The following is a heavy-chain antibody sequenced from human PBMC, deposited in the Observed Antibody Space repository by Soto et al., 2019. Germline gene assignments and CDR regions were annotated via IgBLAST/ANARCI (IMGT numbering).Heavy chain of an antibody. V-gene: IGHV3-15*01. CDR3: TSHFQGYCTNGVCKKTDY. J-gene: IGHJ4*02. D-gene: IGHD2-8*01. Sequence: GGSLRLSCAASGFTFSNAWMSWVRQAPGKGLEWVGRIKSKTDGGTTDYAAPVKGRFTISRDDSKNTLYLQMNSLKTEDTAVYYCTSHFQGYCTNGVCKKTDYWGQGTLVTVSS. CDR1: GFTFSNAW. CDR2: IKSKTDGGTT.